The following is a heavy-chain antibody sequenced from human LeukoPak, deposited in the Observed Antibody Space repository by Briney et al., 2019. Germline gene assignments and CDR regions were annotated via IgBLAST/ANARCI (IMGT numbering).Heavy chain of an antibody. CDR2: INSDGGGA. Sequence: GAPQSLTWAATGITYSNNWTQWLHKGPGKGLVWISRINSDGGGAIYADSVKGRFTVSRDNAKNTLYLQMNSLRAEDTAVYYCARDVPHNWFDTWGQGTLVTVSS. V-gene: IGHV3-74*01. CDR1: GITYSNNW. CDR3: ARDVPHNWFDT. J-gene: IGHJ5*02.